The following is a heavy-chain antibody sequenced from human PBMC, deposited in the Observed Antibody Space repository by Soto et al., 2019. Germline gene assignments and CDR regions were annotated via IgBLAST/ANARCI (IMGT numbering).Heavy chain of an antibody. J-gene: IGHJ4*02. V-gene: IGHV1-3*01. Sequence: ASVKVSCKASGYTFTSYAMHWVRQAPGQRLEWMGWINAGNGNTKYSQKFQGRVTITRDTSASTAYMELSSLRSEDTAVYYCARDNSLQLWLADSSGYPDYWGQGXLVTVYS. CDR3: ARDNSLQLWLADSSGYPDY. D-gene: IGHD3-22*01. CDR2: INAGNGNT. CDR1: GYTFTSYA.